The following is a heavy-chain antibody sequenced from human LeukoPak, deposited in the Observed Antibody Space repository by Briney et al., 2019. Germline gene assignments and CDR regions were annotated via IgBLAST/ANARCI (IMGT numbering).Heavy chain of an antibody. D-gene: IGHD2-2*01. CDR3: VKGTSTKYYYYGMDV. J-gene: IGHJ6*02. Sequence: GGSLRLSCAASGFTFSNYGMHWVRQAPGKGLEYVAGINSNGGSTFYADSVKGRFTMSGDNSKNTLYLQMSSLRAEDTAVYYCVKGTSTKYYYYGMDVWGQGTTVTVSS. V-gene: IGHV3-64D*06. CDR2: INSNGGST. CDR1: GFTFSNYG.